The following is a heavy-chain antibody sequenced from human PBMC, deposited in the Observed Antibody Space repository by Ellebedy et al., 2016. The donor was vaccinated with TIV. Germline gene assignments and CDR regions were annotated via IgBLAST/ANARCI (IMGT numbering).Heavy chain of an antibody. J-gene: IGHJ5*02. V-gene: IGHV4-39*07. CDR2: IYHSGST. Sequence: SETLSLXCNVSGGTISSTNYYWGWIRQSPEKGLEWIGSIYHSGSTYYNPSLKSRLTISLDTTKNQFSLRLDSVTAADTAVYYCARRRCCSSTTCKVKTIFGMMTPSPIDTWGRGTLVTVSS. D-gene: IGHD2-2*01. CDR1: GGTISSTNYY. CDR3: ARRRCCSSTTCKVKTIFGMMTPSPIDT.